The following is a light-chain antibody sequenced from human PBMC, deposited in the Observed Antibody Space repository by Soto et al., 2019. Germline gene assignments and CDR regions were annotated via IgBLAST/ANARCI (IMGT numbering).Light chain of an antibody. CDR3: QQYNNWPPWK. CDR2: AAA. V-gene: IGKV3-15*01. CDR1: QHVSSN. J-gene: IGKJ1*01. Sequence: EIVMTQSPSTLYVSPWERATLSYTASQHVSSNLAWYQQKRGPAPRLLIYAAAARATAIPARFSGSGSGTEFTLTLSSLQSEDFAVSSCQQYNNWPPWKFGQGTK.